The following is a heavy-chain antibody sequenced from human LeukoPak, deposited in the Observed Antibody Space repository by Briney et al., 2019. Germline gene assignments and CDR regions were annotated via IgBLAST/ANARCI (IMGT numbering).Heavy chain of an antibody. CDR3: ARYYYDSSGYYYFDY. Sequence: SETLSLTCTVSGGSISSYYWSWIRQPPGKGLEWIGYIYYSGSTNYNPSLKSRVTISVDTSKNQFSLKLSSVTAADTAVYYCARYYYDSSGYYYFDYWGQGTLVTVPS. CDR2: IYYSGST. J-gene: IGHJ4*02. D-gene: IGHD3-22*01. CDR1: GGSISSYY. V-gene: IGHV4-59*01.